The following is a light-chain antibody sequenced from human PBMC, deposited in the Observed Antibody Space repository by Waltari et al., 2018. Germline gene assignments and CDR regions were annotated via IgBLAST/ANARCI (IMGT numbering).Light chain of an antibody. J-gene: IGKJ4*01. V-gene: IGKV1-12*01. CDR2: DSS. CDR3: QQGNDFPLT. Sequence: DIQMTQSPSSVSASVGDRVTITCRASQGIRRWVAWYQQKAGKAPKFLIYDSSTLQSGVPSRFSGSGSGTDFTLTISSLQPEDFATYYCQQGNDFPLTFGGGTKVEI. CDR1: QGIRRW.